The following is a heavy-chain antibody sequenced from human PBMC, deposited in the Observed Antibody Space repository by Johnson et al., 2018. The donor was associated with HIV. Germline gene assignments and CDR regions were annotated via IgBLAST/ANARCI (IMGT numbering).Heavy chain of an antibody. CDR2: ISYDGLNK. CDR1: GFTFSSYA. CDR3: ARGVKQQLSVVDAFDI. Sequence: QMMLVESGGGVVQPGRSLRLSCAASGFTFSSYAMHWVRQAPGKGLEWVAVISYDGLNKYYADSVKGRFTISRDNSKNRLHLQMNSLRAEDTAVYFCARGVKQQLSVVDAFDIWGQGTMVTVSS. J-gene: IGHJ3*02. D-gene: IGHD6-13*01. V-gene: IGHV3-30*04.